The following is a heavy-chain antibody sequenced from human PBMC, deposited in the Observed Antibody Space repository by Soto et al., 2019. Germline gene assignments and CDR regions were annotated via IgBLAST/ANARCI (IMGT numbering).Heavy chain of an antibody. J-gene: IGHJ4*02. V-gene: IGHV1-8*01. Sequence: ASVKVSCKASGYTFTSYDINWVRQATGQGLEWMGWMNPNSGNTGYAQKFQGRVTMTRNTSISTAYMELSSLRSEDTAVYYCARGLRIAVADPFDYWGQGTLVTAPQ. D-gene: IGHD6-19*01. CDR2: MNPNSGNT. CDR3: ARGLRIAVADPFDY. CDR1: GYTFTSYD.